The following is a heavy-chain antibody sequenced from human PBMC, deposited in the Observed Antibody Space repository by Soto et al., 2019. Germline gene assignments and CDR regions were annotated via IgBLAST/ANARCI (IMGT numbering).Heavy chain of an antibody. Sequence: GESLKISCKDSGYSFTNYWIGWVRQMPGKGLEWMGIIYPGDSDTRYSPSFQGQVTISADKSISTAYLQWSSLKASDTAMYYCAIGNSGIEMATMAFDYWGQGTLVTVSS. CDR1: GYSFTNYW. J-gene: IGHJ4*02. D-gene: IGHD3-10*01. CDR3: AIGNSGIEMATMAFDY. CDR2: IYPGDSDT. V-gene: IGHV5-51*01.